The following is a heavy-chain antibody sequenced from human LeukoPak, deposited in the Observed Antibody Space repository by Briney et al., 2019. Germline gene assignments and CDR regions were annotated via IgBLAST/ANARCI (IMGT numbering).Heavy chain of an antibody. Sequence: GGSLRLSCAASGFTFSSYAMSWVRQAPGKGLEWVSAISGSGGSTYYADSVKGRFTISRDNSKNTLYLQMNSLRAADTAAYYCARDGNSYGPDFDYWGQGTLVTVSS. J-gene: IGHJ4*02. V-gene: IGHV3-23*01. D-gene: IGHD5-18*01. CDR1: GFTFSSYA. CDR2: ISGSGGST. CDR3: ARDGNSYGPDFDY.